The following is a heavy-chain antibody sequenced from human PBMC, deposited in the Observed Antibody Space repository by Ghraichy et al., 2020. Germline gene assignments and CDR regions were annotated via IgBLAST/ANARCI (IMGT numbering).Heavy chain of an antibody. D-gene: IGHD4-17*01. CDR1: GGSFSGYY. Sequence: SETLSLTCAVYGGSFSGYYWSWVRQPPGKGLEWIGEINHSGGTNYNPSLKSRVTISVDTSKNQFSLKLSSVTAADTAVYYCARGTMTTVTTFDYWGQGTLVTVSS. CDR2: INHSGGT. V-gene: IGHV4-34*01. J-gene: IGHJ4*02. CDR3: ARGTMTTVTTFDY.